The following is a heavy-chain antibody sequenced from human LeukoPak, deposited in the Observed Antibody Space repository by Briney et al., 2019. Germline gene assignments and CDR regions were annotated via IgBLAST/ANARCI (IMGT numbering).Heavy chain of an antibody. J-gene: IGHJ4*02. CDR2: ISFDGSNK. CDR1: GFTFSNFA. V-gene: IGHV3-30-3*01. Sequence: PGGSLRLSCVASGFTFSNFAMHWVRQAPGKGLEWMTLISFDGSNKYYADSVKGRFTVSRDNSKNTLYLQMNSLRAEDTAVYYCARGVGGGSSWYNFWGQGSLVTVSS. D-gene: IGHD6-13*01. CDR3: ARGVGGGSSWYNF.